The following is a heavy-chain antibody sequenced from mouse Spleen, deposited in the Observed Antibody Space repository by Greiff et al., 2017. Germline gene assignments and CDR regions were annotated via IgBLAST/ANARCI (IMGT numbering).Heavy chain of an antibody. J-gene: IGHJ3*01. CDR2: INPGSGGT. Sequence: QVQLQQSGAELVRPGTSVKVSCKASGYAFTNYLIEWVKQRPGQGLEWIGVINPGSGGTNYNEKFKGKATLTADKSSSTAYMQLSSLTSDDSAVYFCARSGYRSLAYWGQGTLVTVSA. V-gene: IGHV1-54*01. D-gene: IGHD2-14*01. CDR3: ARSGYRSLAY. CDR1: GYAFTNYL.